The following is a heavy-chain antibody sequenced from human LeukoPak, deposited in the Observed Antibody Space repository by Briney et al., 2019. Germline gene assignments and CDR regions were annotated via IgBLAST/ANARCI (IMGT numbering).Heavy chain of an antibody. V-gene: IGHV4-30-4*01. CDR2: IYYSGSS. CDR3: ARGDSGYYYPY. CDR1: GGSISSGDYY. Sequence: SQTLSLTCTVSGGSISSGDYYWSWIRQPPGKGLEWVGYIYYSGSSYHNPSLKSRVTISVDTSKNQFSLKLSSVTAADTAVYYCARGDSGYYYPYWGQGTLVTVSS. J-gene: IGHJ4*02. D-gene: IGHD3-22*01.